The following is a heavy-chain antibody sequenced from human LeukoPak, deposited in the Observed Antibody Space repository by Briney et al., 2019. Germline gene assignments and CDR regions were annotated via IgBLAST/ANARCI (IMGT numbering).Heavy chain of an antibody. CDR3: ARGQAYSGSFSFHFDF. CDR1: GFSVSSNY. CDR2: IYNGGNT. D-gene: IGHD1-26*01. J-gene: IGHJ4*02. Sequence: GGSLRLSCAASGFSVSSNYIDWVRQAPGKGLEWVSVIYNGGNTNYAGSVKGRFTISRDRSKNTLYLQMNSLRVEDTAAYYCARGQAYSGSFSFHFDFWGQGTLVTVSS. V-gene: IGHV3-66*01.